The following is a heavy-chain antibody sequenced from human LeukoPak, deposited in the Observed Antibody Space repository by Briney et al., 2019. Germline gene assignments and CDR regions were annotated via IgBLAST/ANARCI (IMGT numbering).Heavy chain of an antibody. CDR1: GFTFGRYS. CDR2: MSIISGIK. D-gene: IGHD6-6*01. J-gene: IGHJ4*02. V-gene: IGHV3-21*01. Sequence: GGSLRLSCAASGFTFGRYSMNWVRQAPGKGLEWVSSMSIISGIKYYADSVKGRFTISRDNGENSLYLQMNSLRVEDTAVYYCAREFEYRTSGAGYWGQGTLVTVSS. CDR3: AREFEYRTSGAGY.